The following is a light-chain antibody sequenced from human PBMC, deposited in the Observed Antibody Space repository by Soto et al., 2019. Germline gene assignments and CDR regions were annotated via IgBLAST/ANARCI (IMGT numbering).Light chain of an antibody. V-gene: IGLV2-14*01. J-gene: IGLJ2*01. Sequence: QSALTQPASVSGSPGQSITISCTGTSSDVGGYNYVSWYQQHPGKAPKLMIYEVSNRPSGVSNRFSGSKSGNTASLTISGLQAEDEADYYCSSYTSGSTRGFGGGTQLTVL. CDR3: SSYTSGSTRG. CDR1: SSDVGGYNY. CDR2: EVS.